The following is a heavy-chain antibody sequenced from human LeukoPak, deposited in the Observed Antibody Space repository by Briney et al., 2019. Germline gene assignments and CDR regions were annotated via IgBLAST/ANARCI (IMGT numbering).Heavy chain of an antibody. D-gene: IGHD3-16*02. CDR3: ARGTAGYHSSYFDY. J-gene: IGHJ4*02. V-gene: IGHV3-74*01. CDR2: INSDGSAT. Sequence: GGSLRLTCAASGFTFGSPWMHWVRQAPGKGLVWVSRINSDGSATAYADSVKGRFTISRDNAENTLYLQMNSLRAEDTAVYYCARGTAGYHSSYFDYWGQGTLVTVSS. CDR1: GFTFGSPW.